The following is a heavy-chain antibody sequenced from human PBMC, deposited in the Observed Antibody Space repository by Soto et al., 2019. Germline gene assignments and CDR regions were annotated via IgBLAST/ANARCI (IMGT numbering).Heavy chain of an antibody. V-gene: IGHV1-18*01. Sequence: QVHPVQSGAEVKKPGASVKVSCKASGYTFTSYGITWVRQAPGQGLEWMGWISAHNGNTDYAQKLQGRVIVTRDTSTSTAYMELRSLISDDTAMYYCARGRYGDYWGQGALVTVSS. D-gene: IGHD1-1*01. CDR1: GYTFTSYG. CDR3: ARGRYGDY. J-gene: IGHJ4*02. CDR2: ISAHNGNT.